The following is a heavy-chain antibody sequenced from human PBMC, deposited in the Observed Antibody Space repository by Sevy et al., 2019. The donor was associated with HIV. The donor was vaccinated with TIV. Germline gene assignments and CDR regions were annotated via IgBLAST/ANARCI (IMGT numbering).Heavy chain of an antibody. Sequence: GGSLRLSCAASGFTFSDYYMSWIRQAPGKGLEWVSYISGSGYTIYYADSVKGRFTISRDNAKNSLYLQMNSLRAEDTAVYYCGSQVVAATFDYWGQGTLVTVSS. V-gene: IGHV3-11*01. D-gene: IGHD2-15*01. CDR1: GFTFSDYY. CDR3: GSQVVAATFDY. CDR2: ISGSGYTI. J-gene: IGHJ4*02.